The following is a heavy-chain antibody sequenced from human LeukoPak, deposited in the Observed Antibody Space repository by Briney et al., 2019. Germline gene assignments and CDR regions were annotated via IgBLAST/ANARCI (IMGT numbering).Heavy chain of an antibody. CDR3: ASGRVYYDFWRGYYTGVPYDY. CDR2: MNPNSGNT. V-gene: IGHV1-8*01. J-gene: IGHJ4*02. D-gene: IGHD3-3*01. CDR1: GYTFTSYD. Sequence: ASVKVSCKASGYTFTSYDINWVRQATGQGLEWMGWMNPNSGNTGYAQKFQGRVTMTRNTSISTAYMELSSLRSEDTAVYYCASGRVYYDFWRGYYTGVPYDYWGQGTLVTVSS.